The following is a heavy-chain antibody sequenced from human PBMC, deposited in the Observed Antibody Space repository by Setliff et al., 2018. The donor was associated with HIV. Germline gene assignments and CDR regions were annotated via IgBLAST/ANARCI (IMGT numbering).Heavy chain of an antibody. CDR2: VYYTGST. D-gene: IGHD3-22*01. J-gene: IGHJ4*02. CDR3: ARAYNVYDYRFDSSGYDY. CDR1: GGSITSRDYF. Sequence: PSETLSLTCTVSGGSITSRDYFWGWIRQPPGEGLEWIGSVYYTGSTYYVDSVQGRFIASTDNAKNSLFLEMNSLKAEDTAVYYCARAYNVYDYRFDSSGYDYWGQGTLVTVSS. V-gene: IGHV4-39*07.